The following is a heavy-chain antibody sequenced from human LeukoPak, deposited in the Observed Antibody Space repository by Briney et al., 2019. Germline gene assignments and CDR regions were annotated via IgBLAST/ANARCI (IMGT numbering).Heavy chain of an antibody. CDR1: GGSISSYY. V-gene: IGHV4-59*01. CDR2: IYYSGST. D-gene: IGHD3/OR15-3a*01. J-gene: IGHJ3*02. Sequence: SETLSLTCTVSGGSISSYYWSWIRQPPGKGLEWIGYIYYSGSTNYNPSLKGRVTISVDTSKNQFSLKLSSVTVADTAVYYCARLWTTDAFDIWGQGTMVTVSS. CDR3: ARLWTTDAFDI.